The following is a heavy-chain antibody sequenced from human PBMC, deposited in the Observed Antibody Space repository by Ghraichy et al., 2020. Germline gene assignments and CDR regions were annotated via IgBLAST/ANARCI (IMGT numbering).Heavy chain of an antibody. V-gene: IGHV3-48*02. Sequence: GGSPRLSCAASGFTFSSYSMNWVRQAPGKGLEWVSYISSSSSTIYYADSVKGRFTISRDNAKNSLYLQMNSLRDEDTAVYYCAREPGGIAARLCFDYWGQGTLVTVSS. CDR2: ISSSSSTI. CDR3: AREPGGIAARLCFDY. CDR1: GFTFSSYS. D-gene: IGHD6-6*01. J-gene: IGHJ4*02.